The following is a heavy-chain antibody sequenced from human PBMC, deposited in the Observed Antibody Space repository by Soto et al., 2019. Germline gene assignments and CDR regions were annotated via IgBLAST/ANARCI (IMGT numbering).Heavy chain of an antibody. CDR3: ARGLAGDDCGAWYNWFDP. D-gene: IGHD2-21*02. CDR2: INHSGST. CDR1: GGSFSGYY. J-gene: IGHJ5*02. V-gene: IGHV4-34*01. Sequence: QVQLQQWGAGLLKPSETLSLTCAVYGGSFSGYYWSWIRQPPGKGLEWIGEINHSGSTNYNPSLKRRPAISVDTSKNRCSLKLSSVTAADTDVYYCARGLAGDDCGAWYNWFDPWGQGTLVTVAS.